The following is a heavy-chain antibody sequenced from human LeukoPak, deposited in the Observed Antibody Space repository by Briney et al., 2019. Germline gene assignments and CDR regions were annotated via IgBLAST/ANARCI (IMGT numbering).Heavy chain of an antibody. D-gene: IGHD5-24*01. CDR3: ARYTYKHDC. V-gene: IGHV3-7*01. CDR1: GFTVSSNY. Sequence: GGSLRLSCAASGFTVSSNYMSWVRQAPGKGLEWVANVKEDGSQKTYVDSVKGRFTISRDNAKNSLYLQMNNVRAEDTAVYYCARYTYKHDCWGQGTLVTVSS. J-gene: IGHJ4*02. CDR2: VKEDGSQK.